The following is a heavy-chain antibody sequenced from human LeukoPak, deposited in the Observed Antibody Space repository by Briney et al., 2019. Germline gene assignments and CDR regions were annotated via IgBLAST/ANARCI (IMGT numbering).Heavy chain of an antibody. Sequence: GGSLRLSCTASGFTFSGAWMTWVRQAPGKGLEWVANIREDGTEKNYVDSVKGRFTISRDNAKNSLFLQMSNLRDDDTAIYYCARDKTRGLRYSYSKSGNYFDYWGQGTLVTVSS. J-gene: IGHJ4*02. D-gene: IGHD5-18*01. CDR2: IREDGTEK. V-gene: IGHV3-7*01. CDR3: ARDKTRGLRYSYSKSGNYFDY. CDR1: GFTFSGAW.